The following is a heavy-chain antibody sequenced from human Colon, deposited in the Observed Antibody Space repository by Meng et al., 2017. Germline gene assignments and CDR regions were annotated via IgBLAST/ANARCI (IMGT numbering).Heavy chain of an antibody. V-gene: IGHV4-39*01. CDR2: MSYSGIT. J-gene: IGHJ4*02. Sequence: QVQLQESGPGLVKPSETLSCACAVSGASISGVNNYWDWIRQPPGKGLEWIVSMSYSGITYYNPSLKSRVTMSIDTSKNQLSLRLNSVSATDTAIYYCARRRGGSGRDCWGQGTLVTVSS. CDR1: GASISGVNNY. CDR3: ARRRGGSGRDC. D-gene: IGHD3-10*01.